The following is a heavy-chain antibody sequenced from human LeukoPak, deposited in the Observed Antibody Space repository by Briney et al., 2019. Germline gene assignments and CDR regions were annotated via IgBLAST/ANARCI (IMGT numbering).Heavy chain of an antibody. CDR3: ARGVYYGSGSYHYPFDY. V-gene: IGHV4-34*01. CDR1: GGSFSGYY. J-gene: IGHJ4*02. CDR2: INHSGST. D-gene: IGHD3-10*01. Sequence: PSETLSLTCAVYGGSFSGYYWSWTRQPPGKGLEWIGEINHSGSTNYNPSLKSRVTISVDTSKNQFSLKLSSVTAADTAVYYCARGVYYGSGSYHYPFDYWGQGTLVTVSS.